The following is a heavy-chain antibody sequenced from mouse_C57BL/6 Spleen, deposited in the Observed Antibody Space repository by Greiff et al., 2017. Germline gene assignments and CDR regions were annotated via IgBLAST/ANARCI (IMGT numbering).Heavy chain of an antibody. Sequence: VQLQQPGAELVRPGTSVKLSCKASGYTFTSYWMHWVKQRPGQGLEWIGVIDPSDSYTNYNQKFKGKATLTVDTSSSTAYMQLSSLTSEDSAVYYCARSEDYGDFDDWGQGTTLTVSS. CDR3: ARSEDYGDFDD. V-gene: IGHV1-59*01. CDR1: GYTFTSYW. CDR2: IDPSDSYT. J-gene: IGHJ2*01. D-gene: IGHD2-4*01.